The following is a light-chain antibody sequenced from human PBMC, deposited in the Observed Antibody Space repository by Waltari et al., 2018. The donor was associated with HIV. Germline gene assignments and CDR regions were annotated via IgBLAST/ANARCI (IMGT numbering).Light chain of an antibody. Sequence: DIQMTQFPSSLSASVGDRVTITCRASQTIVRFLNWFQQKPGKAPQLLIHSASTLQSGVPSRFSGRVSGTDFNLNIRSLQPEDFATYYCQQTYLVPLTFGPGTKVEIK. J-gene: IGKJ3*01. CDR2: SAS. CDR1: QTIVRF. V-gene: IGKV1-39*01. CDR3: QQTYLVPLT.